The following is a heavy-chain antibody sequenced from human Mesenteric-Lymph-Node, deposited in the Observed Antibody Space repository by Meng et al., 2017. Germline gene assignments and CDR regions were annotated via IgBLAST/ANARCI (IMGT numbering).Heavy chain of an antibody. J-gene: IGHJ3*02. CDR2: IYPGDSDT. CDR1: GYSFTSYW. CDR3: ARQDYYDSSGYYMMGAFDI. V-gene: IGHV5-51*01. Sequence: GESLKISCQGSGYSFTSYWIGWVRQMPGKGLEWMGIIYPGDSDTRYSPSFQGQVTISADKSISTAYLQWSSLKASDTAMYYCARQDYYDSSGYYMMGAFDIWGQGTMVTVSS. D-gene: IGHD3-22*01.